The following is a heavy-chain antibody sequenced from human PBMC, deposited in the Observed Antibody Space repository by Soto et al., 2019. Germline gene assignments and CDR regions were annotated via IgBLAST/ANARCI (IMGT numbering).Heavy chain of an antibody. CDR3: AKQATYSNSWYEIAQ. D-gene: IGHD6-13*01. CDR1: GFTFSSYG. J-gene: IGHJ4*02. V-gene: IGHV3-23*01. CDR2: ISGSGDST. Sequence: EVQLLESGGGLVQPGGSLRLSCAASGFTFSSYGINWVRQAPGKGLEWVSGISGSGDSTHYADSVKGRFTISRDNSKNTLYLQMNSLRAAYTAVYYCAKQATYSNSWYEIAQWGQGTLVTVSS.